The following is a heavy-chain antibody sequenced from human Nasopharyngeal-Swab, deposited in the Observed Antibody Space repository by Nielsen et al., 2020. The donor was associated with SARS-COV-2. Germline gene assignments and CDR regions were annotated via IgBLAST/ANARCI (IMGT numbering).Heavy chain of an antibody. D-gene: IGHD6-13*01. CDR1: GFTFSSYG. CDR2: IWYDGSNK. J-gene: IGHJ2*01. CDR3: ARGQESYSSSWLNWYFDL. Sequence: GGSLRLSCAASGFTFSSYGMHWVRQAPGKGLEWVAVIWYDGSNKYYADSVKGRFTISRDNSKNTLHLQMNSLRAEDTAVYYCARGQESYSSSWLNWYFDLWGRGTLVTVSS. V-gene: IGHV3-33*01.